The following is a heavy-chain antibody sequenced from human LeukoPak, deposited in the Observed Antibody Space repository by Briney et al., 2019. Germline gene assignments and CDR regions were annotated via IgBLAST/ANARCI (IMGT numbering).Heavy chain of an antibody. CDR2: ISGSSTYT. V-gene: IGHV3-11*06. Sequence: PGGSLRLSCASSGFTFSDYYMSWIRQAPGKGLEWVSHISGSSTYTNYADSVKGRFTISRDNANNSLYLQMNSLTAEETAVFYCARVGSRGYYFDYWGQGTLVSVSS. D-gene: IGHD1-26*01. CDR3: ARVGSRGYYFDY. CDR1: GFTFSDYY. J-gene: IGHJ4*02.